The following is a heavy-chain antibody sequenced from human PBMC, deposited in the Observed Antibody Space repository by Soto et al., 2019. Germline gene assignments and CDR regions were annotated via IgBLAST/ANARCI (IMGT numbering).Heavy chain of an antibody. CDR1: GFTFSSYW. V-gene: IGHV3-7*01. CDR3: ARAGGDDSSSWYGMDV. Sequence: GGSLRLSCAASGFTFSSYWMSWVRQAPGKGLEWVANIKQDGSEKYYVDSVKGRFTISRDNAKNSLYLQMNSLRAEDTAVYYCARAGGDDSSSWYGMDVWGQGTTVTVSS. CDR2: IKQDGSEK. D-gene: IGHD6-13*01. J-gene: IGHJ6*02.